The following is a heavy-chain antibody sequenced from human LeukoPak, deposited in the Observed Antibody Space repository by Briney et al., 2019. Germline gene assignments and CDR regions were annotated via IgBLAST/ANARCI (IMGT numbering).Heavy chain of an antibody. CDR1: GFTVSSNY. D-gene: IGHD3-10*01. CDR2: IYNGDGT. CDR3: ARHGSITMVRGKRRYYYMDV. Sequence: GGSLRLSCAASGFTVSSNYMSWVRQAPGKGLEWVSVIYNGDGTYYADSVKGRFTISRDNSKNTLYLQMNSLRAEDTAVYYCARHGSITMVRGKRRYYYMDVWGKGTTVTISS. V-gene: IGHV3-53*01. J-gene: IGHJ6*03.